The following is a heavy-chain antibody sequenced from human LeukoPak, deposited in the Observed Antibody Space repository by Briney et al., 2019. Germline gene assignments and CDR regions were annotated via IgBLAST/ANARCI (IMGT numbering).Heavy chain of an antibody. D-gene: IGHD2-2*01. V-gene: IGHV4-34*01. Sequence: SETLSLTCAVYGGSFSGYYWSWIRQPPGKGLEWIGEINHSGSTNYNPSLKSRVTISVDTSKNQFSLKLSSVTAADTAVYYCARWRCSSTSCYENDALDIWGQGTMVTVSS. CDR3: ARWRCSSTSCYENDALDI. J-gene: IGHJ3*02. CDR1: GGSFSGYY. CDR2: INHSGST.